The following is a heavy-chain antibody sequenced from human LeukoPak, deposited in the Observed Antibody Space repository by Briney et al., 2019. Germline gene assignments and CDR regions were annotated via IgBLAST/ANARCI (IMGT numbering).Heavy chain of an antibody. CDR3: ARTYYDILTGPWYFDY. D-gene: IGHD3-9*01. J-gene: IGHJ4*02. Sequence: PSQTLSLTCTVSGGSISSGDYYWSWIRQPPGKGLEWIGYIYYSGSTYYNLSLKSRVTISVDTSKNQFSLKLSSVTAADTAVYYCARTYYDILTGPWYFDYWGQGTLVTVSS. CDR1: GGSISSGDYY. CDR2: IYYSGST. V-gene: IGHV4-30-4*01.